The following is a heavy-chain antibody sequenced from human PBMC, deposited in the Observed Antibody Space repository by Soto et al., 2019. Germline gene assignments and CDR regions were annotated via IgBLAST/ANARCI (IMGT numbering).Heavy chain of an antibody. CDR1: GYTFTSYY. V-gene: IGHV1-46*01. J-gene: IGHJ6*02. D-gene: IGHD5-12*01. Sequence: ASVKVSCKVSGYTFTSYYMHWVRQAPGQGLEWMGIINPSGGSTSYAQKFQGRVTMTRDTSTSTVYMELSSLRSEDTAVYYCARDTPVGGASGRDGYNYIFYYYYGMDVRGQGPTVTDSS. CDR3: ARDTPVGGASGRDGYNYIFYYYYGMDV. CDR2: INPSGGST.